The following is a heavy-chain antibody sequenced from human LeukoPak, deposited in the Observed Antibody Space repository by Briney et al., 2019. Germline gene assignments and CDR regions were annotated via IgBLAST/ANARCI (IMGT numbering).Heavy chain of an antibody. D-gene: IGHD6-13*01. Sequence: SETLSLTCTVSGGSLSGHWGSWIRQPPGKGLEWIGYIYYSGNTNYNPSLNTRVTISVDTSKNQFSLNLRSVTAADTAVYYCAGLHFAAAEEFDPWGQGTLVTVSS. CDR3: AGLHFAAAEEFDP. V-gene: IGHV4-59*08. J-gene: IGHJ5*02. CDR2: IYYSGNT. CDR1: GGSLSGHW.